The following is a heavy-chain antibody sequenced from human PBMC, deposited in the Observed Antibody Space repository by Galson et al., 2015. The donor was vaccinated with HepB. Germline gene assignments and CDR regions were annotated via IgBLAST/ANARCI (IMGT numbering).Heavy chain of an antibody. V-gene: IGHV1-69*13. CDR3: ARRGYSGYPGEGAYYYYYGMDV. D-gene: IGHD5-12*01. J-gene: IGHJ6*02. Sequence: SVKVSCKASGGTFSSYAISWVRQAPGQGLEWMGGIIPIFGTANYAQKFQGRVTITADESTSTAYMELSNLRSEDTAVYYCARRGYSGYPGEGAYYYYYGMDVWGQVTTVTVSS. CDR2: IIPIFGTA. CDR1: GGTFSSYA.